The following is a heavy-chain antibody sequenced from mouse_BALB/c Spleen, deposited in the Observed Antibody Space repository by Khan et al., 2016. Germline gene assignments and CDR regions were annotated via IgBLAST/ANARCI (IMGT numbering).Heavy chain of an antibody. CDR3: AREDDGNYGDYFDY. D-gene: IGHD2-1*01. J-gene: IGHJ2*01. CDR2: ISTGDST. Sequence: EVELVESGGGLVKPGGSLKLSCAASGFTFRNYAMSWVRQTPETRLEWVASISTGDSTYYGDSVKGRFTISRDNARNILYLQRSSLRTEDTAMFYLAREDDGNYGDYFDYWGQGTTLTVSS. CDR1: GFTFRNYA. V-gene: IGHV5-6-5*01.